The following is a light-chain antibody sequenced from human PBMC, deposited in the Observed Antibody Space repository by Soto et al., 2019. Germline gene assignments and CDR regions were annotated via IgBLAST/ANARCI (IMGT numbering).Light chain of an antibody. CDR1: QSVSSSF. J-gene: IGKJ2*01. CDR2: GTS. Sequence: EIVLTQSPGTLSLSPGERATLSCRASQSVSSSFLAWYHHKPGQAPRLLIYGTSTRAIGIPDRFGGSGSGTDFSLTISRLEPEDFAVFYCQYYGNSQHIFGQGTQLEIK. CDR3: QYYGNSQHI. V-gene: IGKV3-20*01.